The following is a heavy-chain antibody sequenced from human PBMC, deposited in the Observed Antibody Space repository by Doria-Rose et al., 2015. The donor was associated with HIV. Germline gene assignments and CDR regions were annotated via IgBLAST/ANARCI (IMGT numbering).Heavy chain of an antibody. D-gene: IGHD6-13*01. Sequence: QVTLKESGPVLVKPTETLTLTCTVSGVSLSSPGMGVSWIRQPPGKALEWLANIFSDDERSYETSLKSRLTISRGTSKSQVVLTMTDMDPVDTATYYCARIKSSRWYHKYYFDFWGRGTLVIVSA. CDR1: GVSLSSPGMG. V-gene: IGHV2-26*01. CDR2: IFSDDER. CDR3: ARIKSSRWYHKYYFDF. J-gene: IGHJ4*02.